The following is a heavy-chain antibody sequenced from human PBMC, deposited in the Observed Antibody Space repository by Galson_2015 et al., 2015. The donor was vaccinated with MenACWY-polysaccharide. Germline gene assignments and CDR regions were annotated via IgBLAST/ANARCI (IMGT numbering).Heavy chain of an antibody. J-gene: IGHJ5*02. D-gene: IGHD2-15*01. CDR1: GFTFTNYA. V-gene: IGHV3-23*01. CDR2: IGGSGTT. CDR3: AKANSGGICTSGWACWFDP. Sequence: SLRLSCAASGFTFTNYAMNWVRQAPGKGLEWVSSIGGSGTTYYADSVKGRFTISRDNSTNMVSLPLNSLRAEDTAIYYCAKANSGGICTSGWACWFDPWGQGSLVIVSS.